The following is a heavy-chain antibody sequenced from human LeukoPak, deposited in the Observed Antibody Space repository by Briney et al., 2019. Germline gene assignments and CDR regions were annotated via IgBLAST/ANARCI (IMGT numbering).Heavy chain of an antibody. V-gene: IGHV3-23*01. D-gene: IGHD3-10*01. CDR1: GFTFSSYA. CDR3: ARGYASERYYNGPGY. Sequence: GGSLRLSCAASGFTFSSYAMSWVRQAPGKGLEWVSAISGSGGSTYYADSVKGRFTISRDNSKSTLYLQMNSLRAEDAGVFYCARGYASERYYNGPGYWGQGTLVTVSS. J-gene: IGHJ4*02. CDR2: ISGSGGST.